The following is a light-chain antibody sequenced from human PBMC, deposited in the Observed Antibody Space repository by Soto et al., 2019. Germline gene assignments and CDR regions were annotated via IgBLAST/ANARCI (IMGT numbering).Light chain of an antibody. CDR3: QSYDSSLSGGV. CDR2: GNS. V-gene: IGLV1-40*01. CDR1: SSNIGAGYD. J-gene: IGLJ1*01. Sequence: QSVLTQPPSVSGAPGQRVTISCTGSSSNIGAGYDVHWYQQLPGTAPKLLIYGNSNRPSGVPDRFSGSKSGTSASLAITGLQAEDEADYYCQSYDSSLSGGVFGTGNKLTVL.